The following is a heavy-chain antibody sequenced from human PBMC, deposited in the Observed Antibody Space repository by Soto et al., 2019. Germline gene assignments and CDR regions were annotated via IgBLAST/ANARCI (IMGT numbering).Heavy chain of an antibody. J-gene: IGHJ4*02. D-gene: IGHD3-3*01. V-gene: IGHV3-30*18. CDR2: ISHDGSKT. CDR3: AKDTYYDPGSGYYLFDS. Sequence: QVQLVESGGGVVQPGRSLRLSCAASGFTFSSYGIHWVRQAPGKGLEWVAVISHDGSKTNYADSVKGRFTISRDNSKDTVDLQMNSLRDKDTAVYYCAKDTYYDPGSGYYLFDSWGQGTLVPVSS. CDR1: GFTFSSYG.